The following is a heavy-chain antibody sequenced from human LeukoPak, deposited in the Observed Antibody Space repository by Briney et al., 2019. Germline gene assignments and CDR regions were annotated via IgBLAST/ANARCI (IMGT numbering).Heavy chain of an antibody. J-gene: IGHJ6*02. CDR3: ARYCGGDCYGMDV. CDR1: GFTFSSYR. V-gene: IGHV3-7*01. Sequence: PGGSLRLSCTASGFTFSSYRMSWVRQAPGKGLEWVANIKQDGSEKDYVDSVKGRFTISRDNAKNSLYLQMNSLRAEDTAVYYCARYCGGDCYGMDVWGQGTTVTVSS. D-gene: IGHD2-21*01. CDR2: IKQDGSEK.